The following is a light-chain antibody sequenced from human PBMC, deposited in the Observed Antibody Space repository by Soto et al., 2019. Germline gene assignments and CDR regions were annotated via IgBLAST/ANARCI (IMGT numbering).Light chain of an antibody. Sequence: QSVLTQPRSVSGSPGQSVTISCTGTSSDVGGYNYVSWYQQHPGKAPKLMIYDVSKRPSGVPDRFSGSKSGNTASLTISGLQAEDEADYYCCSYADSSTLVYGGGTKLTVL. CDR3: CSYADSSTLV. CDR1: SSDVGGYNY. CDR2: DVS. J-gene: IGLJ2*01. V-gene: IGLV2-11*01.